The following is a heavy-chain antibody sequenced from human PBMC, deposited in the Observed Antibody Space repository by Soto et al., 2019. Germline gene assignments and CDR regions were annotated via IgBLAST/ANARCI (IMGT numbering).Heavy chain of an antibody. CDR1: GFTFSSYD. CDR2: IGTAGDT. Sequence: EVQLVESGGGLVQPGGSLRLSCAASGFTFSSYDMHWVLQTTGKGLEWVSAIGTAGDTFYPGSVKGRFTISIANVNNSLYLQLNSLRAGDTAVYYCASAGSGTWYMDVWGKGTAVTVSS. D-gene: IGHD3-10*01. J-gene: IGHJ6*03. V-gene: IGHV3-13*01. CDR3: ASAGSGTWYMDV.